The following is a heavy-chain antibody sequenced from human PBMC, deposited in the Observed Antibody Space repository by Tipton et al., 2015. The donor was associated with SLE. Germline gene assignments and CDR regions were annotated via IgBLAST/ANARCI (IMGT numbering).Heavy chain of an antibody. CDR3: ARGAGYSGTSGYSFDH. Sequence: TLSLTCTVSGGSISRNGYYWSWIRQHPGKGLEWIGHIYYSGNTYYNPSPKSRVTMSVDTSYNQFSLKLSSVNAADTAVYYCARGAGYSGTSGYSFDHWGQGALVTVSS. CDR1: GGSISRNGYY. V-gene: IGHV4-31*03. CDR2: IYYSGNT. J-gene: IGHJ4*02. D-gene: IGHD3-22*01.